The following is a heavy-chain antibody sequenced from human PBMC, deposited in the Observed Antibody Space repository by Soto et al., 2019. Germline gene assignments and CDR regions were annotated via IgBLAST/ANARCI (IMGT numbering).Heavy chain of an antibody. CDR1: GGSISSGGYY. J-gene: IGHJ6*02. D-gene: IGHD3-10*01. CDR3: ARANRSFYYYYGMDV. CDR2: IYYSGST. Sequence: PSETLSLTCTVSGGSISSGGYYWSWIRQHPGKGLEWIGYIYYSGSTYYNPSLKSRVTISVDTSKNQFSLKLSSVTAADTAVYYCARANRSFYYYYGMDVWGQGTTVTVSS. V-gene: IGHV4-31*03.